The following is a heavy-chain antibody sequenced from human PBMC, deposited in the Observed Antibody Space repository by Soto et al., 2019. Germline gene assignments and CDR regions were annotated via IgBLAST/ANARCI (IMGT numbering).Heavy chain of an antibody. J-gene: IGHJ4*02. Sequence: GGSLRLSCAASGFTFSSYAMSWARQAPGKGQEWVSAISGSGGSTYYADSVKGRFTISRDNSKNTLYLQMNSLRAEDTAVYYCAKGGAHLRTIAVAGQYYLDYWGQGTLVTVSS. D-gene: IGHD6-19*01. CDR3: AKGGAHLRTIAVAGQYYLDY. CDR1: GFTFSSYA. V-gene: IGHV3-23*01. CDR2: ISGSGGST.